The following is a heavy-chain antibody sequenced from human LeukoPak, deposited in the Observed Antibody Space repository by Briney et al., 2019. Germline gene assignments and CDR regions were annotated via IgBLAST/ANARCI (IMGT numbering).Heavy chain of an antibody. CDR1: GGTFSSYA. CDR2: IIPILGIA. Sequence: SVKVSCKASGGTFSSYAISWVRQAPGQGLEWMGRIIPILGIANYAQKFQGRVTITADKSTSTAYMELSSLRSEDTAVYYCARDYVAVPGEFDYWGQGTLVTVSS. V-gene: IGHV1-69*04. CDR3: ARDYVAVPGEFDY. J-gene: IGHJ4*02. D-gene: IGHD6-19*01.